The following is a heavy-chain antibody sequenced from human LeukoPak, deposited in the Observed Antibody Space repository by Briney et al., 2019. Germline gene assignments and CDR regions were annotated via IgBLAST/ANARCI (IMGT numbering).Heavy chain of an antibody. CDR3: ARGKDTAMGTAFDI. CDR1: GGSFSGYY. Sequence: SETLSLTCAVYGGSFSGYYWSWIRQPPGKGLEWIGEINHSGSTNYNPSLRSRVTISVDTSKNQFSLKLSSVTAADTAVYYCARGKDTAMGTAFDIWGQGTMVTVSS. J-gene: IGHJ3*02. CDR2: INHSGST. D-gene: IGHD5-18*01. V-gene: IGHV4-34*01.